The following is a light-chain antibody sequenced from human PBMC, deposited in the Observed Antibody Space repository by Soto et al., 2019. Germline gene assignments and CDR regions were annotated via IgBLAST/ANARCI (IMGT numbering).Light chain of an antibody. CDR2: EVT. Sequence: QSALTQPASVSGSPGQSITISCTVTSSDIGDYFYVSWYQQHPGKVPKLIIYEVTNRSSGVTSRFSGSKSENTASLTISGLQAEDEADYYCSSYSATNTLVFGSGTKVTVL. V-gene: IGLV2-14*01. CDR3: SSYSATNTLV. CDR1: SSDIGDYFY. J-gene: IGLJ1*01.